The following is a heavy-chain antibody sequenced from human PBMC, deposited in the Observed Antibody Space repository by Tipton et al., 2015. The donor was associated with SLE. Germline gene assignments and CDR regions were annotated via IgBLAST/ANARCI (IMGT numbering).Heavy chain of an antibody. CDR1: GGSIGSGGNS. Sequence: TLSLTCAVSGGSIGSGGNSWSWIRQPPGKGLEWIGFIYDSGTTSYNPSLKSRVTISVDRSKNQFSLKLSSVTAADTAVYYCARGFYDFWSGYYPHYYYGMDVWGQGTTVTVSS. D-gene: IGHD3-3*01. J-gene: IGHJ6*02. CDR2: IYDSGTT. V-gene: IGHV4-30-2*01. CDR3: ARGFYDFWSGYYPHYYYGMDV.